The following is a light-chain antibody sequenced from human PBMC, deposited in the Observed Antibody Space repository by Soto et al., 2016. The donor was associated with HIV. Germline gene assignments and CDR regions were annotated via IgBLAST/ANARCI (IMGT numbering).Light chain of an antibody. J-gene: IGLJ2*01. CDR1: NIGSKS. CDR2: DDS. CDR3: QVWDSSSDHVV. V-gene: IGLV3-21*03. Sequence: SYELTQSPSVSVAPGKTARITCGGNNIGSKSVYWYQQKSGQAPVVVVHDDSHRPSGIPERFSGSNSGNTATLTISRVEAGDEADYFCQVWDSSSDHVVFGGGTKLTVL.